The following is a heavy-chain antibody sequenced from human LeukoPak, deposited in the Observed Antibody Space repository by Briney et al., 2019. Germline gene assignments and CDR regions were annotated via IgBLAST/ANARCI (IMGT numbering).Heavy chain of an antibody. J-gene: IGHJ1*01. CDR3: AKGSSSWWRAGYFQH. CDR2: ISGSGGST. Sequence: PGGSLRLSCAASGFTFSSYAMSWVRHAPGKGLEWVSAISGSGGSTYYADSVKGRFTISRDNSKNTLYLQMNSLRAEDTAVYYCAKGSSSWWRAGYFQHWGQGTLVTVSS. D-gene: IGHD6-13*01. CDR1: GFTFSSYA. V-gene: IGHV3-23*01.